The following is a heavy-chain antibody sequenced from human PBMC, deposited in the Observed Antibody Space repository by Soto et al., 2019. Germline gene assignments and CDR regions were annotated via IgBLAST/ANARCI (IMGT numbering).Heavy chain of an antibody. D-gene: IGHD3-10*01. CDR1: GVSITGSY. Sequence: VQLRESGPGLVKPSETLSLSCIVSGVSITGSYWSWVRQPAGKRLEWIGRIHSDGSTNYNPSLNGRLTMSLDRSKNKFSLNLRSVTAADTAIYFCARLFTVTTDYYFGMDVWGQGTTVTVSS. V-gene: IGHV4-4*07. J-gene: IGHJ6*02. CDR3: ARLFTVTTDYYFGMDV. CDR2: IHSDGST.